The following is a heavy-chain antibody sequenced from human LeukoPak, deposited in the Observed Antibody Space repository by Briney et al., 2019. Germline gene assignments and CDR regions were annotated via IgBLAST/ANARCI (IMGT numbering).Heavy chain of an antibody. CDR3: AKGRRDGSLYYFDY. CDR2: ISYDGSNT. CDR1: GFIFSAYG. D-gene: IGHD5-24*01. Sequence: PGGSLRLSCATSGFIFSAYGKHWVRQAPGKGLEWMALISYDGSNTYYGDSVKGRFTIPRDNSKSTVYLHMSSLRTEDTAVYYCAKGRRDGSLYYFDYWGQGTLVTVAS. V-gene: IGHV3-30*18. J-gene: IGHJ4*02.